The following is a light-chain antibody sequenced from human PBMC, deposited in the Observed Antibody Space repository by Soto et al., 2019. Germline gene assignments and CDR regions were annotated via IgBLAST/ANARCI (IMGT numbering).Light chain of an antibody. CDR2: DVS. CDR3: SSYTSSRSYD. J-gene: IGLJ1*01. CDR1: SSDIGGYNY. V-gene: IGLV2-14*01. Sequence: QSALTQPASVSGSPGHSITISCTGTSSDIGGYNYVSWYQQHPGKAPKLMIYDVSNRPSGVSNRFSGSKSGNTASLTISGLQSEDEAVYYGSSYTSSRSYDIAPGSKVTVL.